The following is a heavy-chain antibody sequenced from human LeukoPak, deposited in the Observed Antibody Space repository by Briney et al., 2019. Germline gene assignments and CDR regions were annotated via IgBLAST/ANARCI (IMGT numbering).Heavy chain of an antibody. D-gene: IGHD3-16*01. CDR3: ARTTGGEDWFDP. J-gene: IGHJ5*02. CDR2: IYYSGST. Sequence: SETLSLTCTVSGGSISSSSYYWGWIRQPPGKGLEWIGSIYYSGSTYYNPSLKSRVTISVDTSKNQFSLKLSSVTAADTAVYYCARTTGGEDWFDPWGQGTQVTVSS. V-gene: IGHV4-39*01. CDR1: GGSISSSSYY.